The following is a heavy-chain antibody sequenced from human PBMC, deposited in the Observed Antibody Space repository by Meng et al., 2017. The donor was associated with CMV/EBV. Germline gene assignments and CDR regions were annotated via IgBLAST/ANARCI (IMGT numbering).Heavy chain of an antibody. Sequence: GGSLRLSCAASGFTFSSYAMHWVRQAPGKGLEWVAVISYDGSNKYYADSVKGRFTISRDNSKNTLYLQMNSLRAEDTAVYYCARALPLAPVGYYFDYWGQGTLVTVSS. CDR3: ARALPLAPVGYYFDY. D-gene: IGHD3-10*01. J-gene: IGHJ4*02. V-gene: IGHV3-30*04. CDR2: ISYDGSNK. CDR1: GFTFSSYA.